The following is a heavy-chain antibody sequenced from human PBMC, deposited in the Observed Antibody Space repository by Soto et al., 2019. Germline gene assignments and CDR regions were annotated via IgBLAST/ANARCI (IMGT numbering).Heavy chain of an antibody. D-gene: IGHD2-8*01. CDR1: GFTFSSYG. CDR3: TRDCPMVLPSASAIYCYYGMDV. CDR2: IWYDGSNK. Sequence: LRLSCAASGFTFSSYGMHWVCQAPGKGLEWVAVIWYDGSNKYSADSVKGRFTISRDNAKNTLYLQMNSLRAEDTAVYYCTRDCPMVLPSASAIYCYYGMDVWGQGTTVTVSS. V-gene: IGHV3-33*01. J-gene: IGHJ6*02.